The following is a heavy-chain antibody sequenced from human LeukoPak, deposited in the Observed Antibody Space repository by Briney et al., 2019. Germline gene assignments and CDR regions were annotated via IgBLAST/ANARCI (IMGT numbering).Heavy chain of an antibody. J-gene: IGHJ4*02. CDR1: GGSISSYY. Sequence: SETLSLTCTVSGGSISSYYWSWIRQPPGKGLEWIGYIYYSGSTNYNPSLKSRVTISVDTSNNQFSLKLSSVTAADTAVYYCASGSIAAAGSGLDYWGQGTLVTVSS. V-gene: IGHV4-59*01. CDR2: IYYSGST. CDR3: ASGSIAAAGSGLDY. D-gene: IGHD6-13*01.